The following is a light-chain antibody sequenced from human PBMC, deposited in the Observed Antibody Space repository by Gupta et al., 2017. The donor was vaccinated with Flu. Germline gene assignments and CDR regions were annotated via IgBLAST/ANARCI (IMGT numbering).Light chain of an antibody. Sequence: SPATLSVSPGERATLSCRASQSVSSYLAWYQQKPGQAPSLLIYDASNRATGIPDRFSGSGSGTDFTLTISSLEPEDFAVYYCQQRSNWLTFGGGTKVEIK. J-gene: IGKJ4*01. CDR2: DAS. CDR1: QSVSSY. V-gene: IGKV3-11*01. CDR3: QQRSNWLT.